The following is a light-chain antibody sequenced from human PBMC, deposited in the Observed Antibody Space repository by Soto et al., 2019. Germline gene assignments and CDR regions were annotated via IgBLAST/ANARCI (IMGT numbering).Light chain of an antibody. CDR2: SSD. J-gene: IGLJ3*02. V-gene: IGLV1-44*01. CDR3: AAWDDSLNAWA. Sequence: QAVVTQPPSASGTPGQRVTISCSGSSSNIGRNTVKWYRQLPGTAPKLLIGSSDQRPSGVPDRFSGSQSGTSASLAISGLQSEYEADYICAAWDDSLNAWAFGGGTKLTVL. CDR1: SSNIGRNT.